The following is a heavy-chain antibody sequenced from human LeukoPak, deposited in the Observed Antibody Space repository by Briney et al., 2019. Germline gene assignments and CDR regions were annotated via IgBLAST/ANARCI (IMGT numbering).Heavy chain of an antibody. CDR3: ARDLGSSPSGGMDV. J-gene: IGHJ6*02. CDR1: GYTFTSYG. V-gene: IGHV1-18*01. Sequence: ASVKVSCKASGYTFTSYGISWVQQAPGQGLEWMGWISAYNGNTNYAQKLQGGVTMTTDTSTSTAYMELRSLRSDDTAVYYCARDLGSSPSGGMDVWGQGTTVTVSS. D-gene: IGHD6-13*01. CDR2: ISAYNGNT.